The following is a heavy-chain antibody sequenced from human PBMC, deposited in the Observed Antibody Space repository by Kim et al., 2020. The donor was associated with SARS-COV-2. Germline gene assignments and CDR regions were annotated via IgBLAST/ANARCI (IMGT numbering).Heavy chain of an antibody. CDR3: ARSITMVRGASPKFDY. D-gene: IGHD3-10*01. CDR1: GGSFSGYY. J-gene: IGHJ4*02. CDR2: INHSGST. Sequence: SETLSLTCAVYGGSFSGYYWSWIRQPPGKGLEWIGEINHSGSTNYNPSLKSRVTISVDTSKNQFSLKLSSVTAADTAVYYCARSITMVRGASPKFDYWGQGTLVTVSS. V-gene: IGHV4-34*01.